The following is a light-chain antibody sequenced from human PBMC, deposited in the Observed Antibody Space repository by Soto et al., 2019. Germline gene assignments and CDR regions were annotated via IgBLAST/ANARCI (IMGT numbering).Light chain of an antibody. J-gene: IGKJ2*01. V-gene: IGKV3-11*01. Sequence: EIVLTQSPATLSLSPGERATLSCRVSQSVSSYLAWYQQKPGQAPRLLIYDASKRATGIPARFSGSGSGTDFTLNISSLEPEDSAVYYCQQRSNWPHTFGQGTKLEIK. CDR3: QQRSNWPHT. CDR1: QSVSSY. CDR2: DAS.